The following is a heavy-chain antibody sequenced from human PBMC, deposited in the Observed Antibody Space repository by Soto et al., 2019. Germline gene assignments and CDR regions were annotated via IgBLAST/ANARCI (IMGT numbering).Heavy chain of an antibody. CDR2: IKSKNDGGTT. CDR3: TTADTAMVPYYYYGMDV. Sequence: PADSLRLSFETSGFTFSNTWTNWVRQAPGKGLEWVGRIKSKNDGGTTDYTAPVKGRFTISRDDSKNTLYLQMNNLKTEDTAVYYCTTADTAMVPYYYYGMDVWGQGTTVTVSS. J-gene: IGHJ6*02. V-gene: IGHV3-15*07. CDR1: GFTFSNTW. D-gene: IGHD5-18*01.